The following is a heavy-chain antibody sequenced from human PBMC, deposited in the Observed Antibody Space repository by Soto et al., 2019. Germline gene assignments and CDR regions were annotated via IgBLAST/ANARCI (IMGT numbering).Heavy chain of an antibody. CDR2: ISAYNGNT. V-gene: IGHV1-18*01. CDR3: AGSSYYDRVHYGMDG. D-gene: IGHD3-9*01. CDR1: GYTFTSYG. J-gene: IGHJ6*02. Sequence: RASVKVSCKASGYTFTSYGISWVRQAPGQGLEWMGWISAYNGNTNYAQKLQGRVTMTTDKSTSTAYMELRSLRSEDTAVYYCAGSSYYDRVHYGMDGWGQGTKVTVSS.